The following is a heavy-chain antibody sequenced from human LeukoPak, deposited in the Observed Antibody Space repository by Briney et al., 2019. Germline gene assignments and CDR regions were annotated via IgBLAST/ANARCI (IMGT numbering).Heavy chain of an antibody. D-gene: IGHD3-9*01. CDR2: INAGNGKA. V-gene: IGHV1-3*01. Sequence: GASVKVSCKASGYIFTNYAIHWVRQAPGQRLEWMGWINAGNGKANYSQKFRGRVTLTRDTSASTAYMELSSLRSADTAVYYCARGYYDLLTGHVVTYYFDYWGQGTLDTVSS. CDR1: GYIFTNYA. CDR3: ARGYYDLLTGHVVTYYFDY. J-gene: IGHJ4*02.